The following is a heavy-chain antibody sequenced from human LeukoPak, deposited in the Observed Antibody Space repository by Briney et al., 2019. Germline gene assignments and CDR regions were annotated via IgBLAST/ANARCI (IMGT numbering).Heavy chain of an antibody. CDR2: ISWKSGTI. D-gene: IGHD6-19*01. CDR3: AKDRYSSGWYYFDY. V-gene: IGHV3-9*01. CDR1: GFTFNDYA. J-gene: IGHJ4*02. Sequence: PGRSLRLSCVASGFTFNDYAMHWVRQAPGKGLEWVSGISWKSGTIGYADSVKGRFTISRDNAKNSLYLQMNSLRAEDTALYYCAKDRYSSGWYYFDYWGQGTLVTVSS.